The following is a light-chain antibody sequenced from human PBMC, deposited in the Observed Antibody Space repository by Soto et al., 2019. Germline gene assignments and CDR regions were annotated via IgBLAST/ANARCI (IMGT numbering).Light chain of an antibody. CDR2: GAS. V-gene: IGKV3-20*01. Sequence: EIVLTQSPGPLSLSPGERATLSCRASQSVSRSYLAWYQQKPGQAPRLLIYGASSRATGIPDRFSGSGSGTDFTLTISRLEPEDFAVYYCQQYGSSPGTFGQGTKVEIK. CDR3: QQYGSSPGT. J-gene: IGKJ1*01. CDR1: QSVSRSY.